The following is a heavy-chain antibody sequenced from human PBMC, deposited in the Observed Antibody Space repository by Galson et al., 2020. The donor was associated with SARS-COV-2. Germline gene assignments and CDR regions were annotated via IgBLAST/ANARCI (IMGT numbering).Heavy chain of an antibody. CDR1: GYSFSSYV. CDR3: AREGFHGNAFYM. V-gene: IGHV3-30*01. CDR2: TSYDGGYK. J-gene: IGHJ3*02. Sequence: SCAASGYSFSSYVMHWVRQAPGKGLEWVAVTSYDGGYKFYADSVKGRFTISRDNSRNTLYLQINSLRAEDTAVYYCAREGFHGNAFYMWGHGAMVTVSS.